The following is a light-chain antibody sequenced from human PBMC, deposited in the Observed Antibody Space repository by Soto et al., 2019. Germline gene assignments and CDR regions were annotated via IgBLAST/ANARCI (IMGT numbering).Light chain of an antibody. J-gene: IGLJ1*01. Sequence: QSVLTQPASVSGSPGQSITISCTGTGSDVGGYNYVSWYQQHPGKAPKLMIYDVSNRPSGVSNRFSGSKSGNTASLTISGLQAEDEADYYCSSYTSRTTLDVFGTGTKVTVL. CDR1: GSDVGGYNY. CDR2: DVS. CDR3: SSYTSRTTLDV. V-gene: IGLV2-14*01.